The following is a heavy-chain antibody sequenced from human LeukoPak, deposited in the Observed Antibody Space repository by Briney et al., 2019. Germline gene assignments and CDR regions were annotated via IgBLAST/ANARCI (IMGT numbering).Heavy chain of an antibody. D-gene: IGHD6-19*01. J-gene: IGHJ3*02. CDR1: GFTFRDYE. Sequence: VGCPRVSCATPGFTFRDYETLWVRETPRQGLSWGSYISDEGRYIYYADFVQGRFTISRDNAKNTLYLQLDSLRVEDTGVYYCARDGSGWQLRAYSFHMWGQGTMVTVSS. V-gene: IGHV3-48*03. CDR3: ARDGSGWQLRAYSFHM. CDR2: ISDEGRYI.